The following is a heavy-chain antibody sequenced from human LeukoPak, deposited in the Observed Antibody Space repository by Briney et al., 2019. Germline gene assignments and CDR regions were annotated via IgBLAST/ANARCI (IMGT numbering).Heavy chain of an antibody. J-gene: IGHJ5*02. CDR3: ARVRDGSGSYRFDP. CDR1: GGSISSGGYY. V-gene: IGHV4-31*03. D-gene: IGHD3-10*01. CDR2: IYYGGST. Sequence: SQTLSLTCTVSGGSISSGGYYLSWIRQHPGKGLEWIGYIYYGGSTYYNPSLKSRVTISVDASKNQFSMKLSSVTAADTAVYYCARVRDGSGSYRFDPWGQGTLVTVSS.